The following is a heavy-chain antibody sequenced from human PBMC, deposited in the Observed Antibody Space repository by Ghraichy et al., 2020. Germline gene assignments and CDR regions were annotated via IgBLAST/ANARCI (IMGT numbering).Heavy chain of an antibody. CDR3: AKLKYTSDWHRPYVDT. CDR1: GDSISSSSQY. J-gene: IGHJ4*01. D-gene: IGHD2-21*02. Sequence: SHTLSLTCSVSGDSISSSSQYWGWICQYPACGLERIAMIFYSTSTYYNPSLKSHVTMSIDTSNNHFSLKLASVTAADTAVYYCAKLKYTSDWHRPYVDTWGLGTLVTVSS. V-gene: IGHV4-39*02. CDR2: IFYSTST.